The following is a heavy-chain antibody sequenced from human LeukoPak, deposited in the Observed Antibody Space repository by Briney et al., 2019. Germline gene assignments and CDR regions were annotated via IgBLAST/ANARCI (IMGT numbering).Heavy chain of an antibody. D-gene: IGHD2-21*02. CDR1: GFTFNNYG. Sequence: GGSLRLSCAAYGFTFNNYGVTWVRQAPGKGLEWVAVISYDGSNKYYADSVKGRFTISRDNSKNTLYLQMNSLRAEDTAVYYCAKGLIVVVTASNVDYWGQGTLVTVSS. CDR3: AKGLIVVVTASNVDY. V-gene: IGHV3-30*18. J-gene: IGHJ4*02. CDR2: ISYDGSNK.